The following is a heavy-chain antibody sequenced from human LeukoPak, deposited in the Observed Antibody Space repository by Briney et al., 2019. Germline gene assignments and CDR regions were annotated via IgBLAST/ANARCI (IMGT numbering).Heavy chain of an antibody. D-gene: IGHD4-17*01. V-gene: IGHV5-51*01. CDR2: IYPGDSDT. J-gene: IGHJ4*02. CDR3: ARYDGDYGYFDY. CDR1: GYTFHSYW. Sequence: GESLKISCKGSGYTFHSYWIAWVRQMPGKGLEWMGIIYPGDSDTRYSPSFQGQVTISADKSIRTAYLQWSSLKASDTAMYYCARYDGDYGYFDYWGQGTLVTVSS.